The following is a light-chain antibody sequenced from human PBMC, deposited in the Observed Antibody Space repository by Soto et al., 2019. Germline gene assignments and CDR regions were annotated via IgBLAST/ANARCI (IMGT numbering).Light chain of an antibody. CDR2: DAT. CDR1: QSVTNF. V-gene: IGKV3-11*01. J-gene: IGKJ1*01. CDR3: QHRYNAPWT. Sequence: EILLTQSPATLSLSPGERATLSCRASQSVTNFLVWYQQKPGQAPRALIYDATTRAPGIPARFSGSGSGTDFTLTISSLEPEDFAVYYCQHRYNAPWTFGLGTKVEVK.